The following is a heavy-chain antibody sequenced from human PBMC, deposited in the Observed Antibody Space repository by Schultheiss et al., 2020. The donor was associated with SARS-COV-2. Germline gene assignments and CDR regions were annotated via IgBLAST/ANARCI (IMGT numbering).Heavy chain of an antibody. D-gene: IGHD3-16*01. J-gene: IGHJ4*02. CDR2: IYYSGST. CDR3: ARNRGDIEGPPYFDY. V-gene: IGHV4-59*12. CDR1: GGSISSYY. Sequence: GSLRLSCTVSGGSISSYYWSWIRQPPGKGLEWIGYIYYSGSTNYNPSLKSRVTISVDTSKNQFSLRLSSVTAADTAVYYCARNRGDIEGPPYFDYWGLGTLVTVSS.